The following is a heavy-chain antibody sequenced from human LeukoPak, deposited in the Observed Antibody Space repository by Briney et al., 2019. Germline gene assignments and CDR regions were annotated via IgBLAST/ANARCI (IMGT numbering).Heavy chain of an antibody. Sequence: ASVKVSCKASGYTFTSYDINWVRQATGQGLEWMGWMNPNSGNTGYAQKFQGRVTMTTDTSTSTAYMELRSLRSDDTAVYYCARALGSSHFDYWGQGTLVTVSS. V-gene: IGHV1-8*01. D-gene: IGHD1-26*01. CDR3: ARALGSSHFDY. CDR2: MNPNSGNT. CDR1: GYTFTSYD. J-gene: IGHJ4*02.